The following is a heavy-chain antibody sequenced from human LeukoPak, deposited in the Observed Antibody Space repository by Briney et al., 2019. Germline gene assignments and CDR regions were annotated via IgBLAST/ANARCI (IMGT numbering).Heavy chain of an antibody. D-gene: IGHD6-13*01. CDR2: IYYSGST. Sequence: SETLSLTCTVSGGSISSSSYYWGWIRQPPGKGLEGIGRIYYSGSTYYNPSLKSRVTISVDTSKKQVSLTLSSVTAADTAVCYCARLESAAAGNRWFDPWGQGILVTVSS. V-gene: IGHV4-39*07. CDR1: GGSISSSSYY. J-gene: IGHJ5*02. CDR3: ARLESAAAGNRWFDP.